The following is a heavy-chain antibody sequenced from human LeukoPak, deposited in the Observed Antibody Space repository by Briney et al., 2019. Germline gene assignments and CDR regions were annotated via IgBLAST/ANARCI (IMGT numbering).Heavy chain of an antibody. V-gene: IGHV1-69*13. CDR2: IIPIFGTA. CDR1: GGTLSSYA. Sequence: SVKVSCKASGGTLSSYAISWVRQAPGQGLEWMGGIIPIFGTANYAQKFQGGVTITADESTSTAYMELRSLRSDDTAVYYCARGYYGSGSYSEYFQYWGQGTLVTVSS. CDR3: ARGYYGSGSYSEYFQY. D-gene: IGHD3-10*01. J-gene: IGHJ1*01.